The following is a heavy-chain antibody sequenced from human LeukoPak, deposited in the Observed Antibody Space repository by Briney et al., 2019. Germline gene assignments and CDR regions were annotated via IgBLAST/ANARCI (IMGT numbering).Heavy chain of an antibody. J-gene: IGHJ2*01. Sequence: ASVKVSCKASGYTFTSYWIGWVRQMPGKGLEWMGIIYPGDSDTRYSPSFQGQVTISADKSISTAYLQWSSLKALDTAMYYCASGYCSGGSCYDYWYFDLWGRGTLVTVSS. D-gene: IGHD2-15*01. CDR1: GYTFTSYW. CDR3: ASGYCSGGSCYDYWYFDL. CDR2: IYPGDSDT. V-gene: IGHV5-51*01.